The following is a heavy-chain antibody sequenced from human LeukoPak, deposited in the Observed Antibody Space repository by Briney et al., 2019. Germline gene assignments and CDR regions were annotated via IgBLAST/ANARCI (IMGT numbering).Heavy chain of an antibody. Sequence: PGGSLRLSCAASGFTFSSYSMNWVRQAPGKGLEWVSHITASGTAMFYADSVKGRFTISRDNAKNSLYLQMNSLRAEDAAVYYCASPMWDTAIHDYWGQGTLVTVSS. CDR1: GFTFSSYS. V-gene: IGHV3-48*01. J-gene: IGHJ4*02. D-gene: IGHD5-18*01. CDR2: ITASGTAM. CDR3: ASPMWDTAIHDY.